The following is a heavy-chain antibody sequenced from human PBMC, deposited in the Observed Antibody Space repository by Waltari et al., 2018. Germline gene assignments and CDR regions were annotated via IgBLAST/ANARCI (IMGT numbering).Heavy chain of an antibody. CDR3: ASRYSTSSMDS. D-gene: IGHD6-6*01. V-gene: IGHV3-48*03. CDR1: GFDFRRYE. Sequence: EVQLVESGGDLIEPGGSLGLPCAASGFDFRRYEMNWVRQAPGKGLEWVSYISSKSTIYYAESVKGRFTISRDNAKNSLYLQMNGLRADDTGVYYCASRYSTSSMDSWGQGTLVTVSS. CDR2: ISSKSTI. J-gene: IGHJ5*01.